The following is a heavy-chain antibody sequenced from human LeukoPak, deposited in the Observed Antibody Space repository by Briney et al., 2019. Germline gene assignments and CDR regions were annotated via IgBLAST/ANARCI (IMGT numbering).Heavy chain of an antibody. J-gene: IGHJ5*02. CDR3: ARHDYGGNSAWFDP. CDR2: IFYSGGT. V-gene: IGHV4-59*01. D-gene: IGHD4-23*01. CDR1: GGSIRGFF. Sequence: SETLSLTCTVSGGSIRGFFWSWIRQPPCKGLEWIGYIFYSGGTYYNPSLMSRVTISVDMSTNQFSLKLTSVTAADTAVYYCARHDYGGNSAWFDPWGQGTLVTVSS.